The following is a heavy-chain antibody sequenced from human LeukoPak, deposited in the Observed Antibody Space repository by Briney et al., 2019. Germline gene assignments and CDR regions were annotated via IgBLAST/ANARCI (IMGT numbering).Heavy chain of an antibody. CDR3: ARGGRYAYFLDY. Sequence: GGSLSLSCAASGFIFSDYWMHWVRQGPGKGLVWVSPIKSDGSSTSYAESVKGRFTISRDNAKNTVYVHMNSLRDEDTAVYYCARGGRYAYFLDYWGQGTLVTVSS. CDR2: IKSDGSST. D-gene: IGHD3-16*01. V-gene: IGHV3-74*01. J-gene: IGHJ4*02. CDR1: GFIFSDYW.